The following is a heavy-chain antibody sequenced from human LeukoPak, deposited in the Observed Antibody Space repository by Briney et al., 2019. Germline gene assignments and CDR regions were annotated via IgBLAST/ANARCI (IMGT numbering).Heavy chain of an antibody. CDR3: ASSYEGYSYGSRFDP. V-gene: IGHV5-51*01. D-gene: IGHD5-18*01. J-gene: IGHJ5*02. Sequence: GESLKISCKGSGYSFTSYWIGWVRQMPGKGLEWMGIIYPGDSDTRYSPSLQGQVTISADKSISTAYLQWSSLKASDTAMYYCASSYEGYSYGSRFDPWGQGTLVTVSS. CDR2: IYPGDSDT. CDR1: GYSFTSYW.